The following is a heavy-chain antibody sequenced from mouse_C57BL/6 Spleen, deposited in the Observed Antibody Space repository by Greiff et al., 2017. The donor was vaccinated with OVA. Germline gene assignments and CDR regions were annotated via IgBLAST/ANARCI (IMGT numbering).Heavy chain of an antibody. J-gene: IGHJ3*01. CDR1: GYTFTSYW. V-gene: IGHV1-64*01. D-gene: IGHD2-3*01. CDR3: AREGDDGYPWFAY. Sequence: QVQLQQPGAELVKPGASVKLSCKASGYTFTSYWMHWVKQRPGQGLEWIGMIHPNSGSTNYNEKFKSKATLTVDKSSSTAYMQLSSLTSEDSAVYYCAREGDDGYPWFAYWGQGTLVTVSA. CDR2: IHPNSGST.